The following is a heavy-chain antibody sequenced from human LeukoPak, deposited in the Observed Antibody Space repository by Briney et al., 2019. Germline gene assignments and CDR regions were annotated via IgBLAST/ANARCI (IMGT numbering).Heavy chain of an antibody. D-gene: IGHD3-22*01. V-gene: IGHV3-23*01. Sequence: PGGALRLSCAASGFTFSIYAMRWVGQAPAKGLQWVSSITSRGESTWYVVPVKGRFTITRDNSENTLYLQMHSLRAEDTAVYYCARDRPNYYGSDGHYYRRDGDYWGRGTLVSVSS. CDR1: GFTFSIYA. CDR2: ITSRGEST. J-gene: IGHJ4*02. CDR3: ARDRPNYYGSDGHYYRRDGDY.